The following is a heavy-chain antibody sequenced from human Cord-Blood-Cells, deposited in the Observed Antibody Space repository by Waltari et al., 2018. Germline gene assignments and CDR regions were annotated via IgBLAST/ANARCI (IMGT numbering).Heavy chain of an antibody. CDR3: AKDLESAARGAFDI. V-gene: IGHV3-30*18. CDR2: ISYDGSNK. J-gene: IGHJ3*02. CDR1: GFPFSSYG. D-gene: IGHD6-6*01. Sequence: QVQLVESGGGVVQPGRSLRISCAASGFPFSSYGMHWVRQAPGKGLEWVAVISYDGSNKYYADSVKGRFTISRDNSKNTLYLQMNSLRAEDTAVYYCAKDLESAARGAFDIWGQGTMVTVSS.